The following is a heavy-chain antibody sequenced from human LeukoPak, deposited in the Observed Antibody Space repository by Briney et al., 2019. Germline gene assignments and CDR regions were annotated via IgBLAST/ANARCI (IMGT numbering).Heavy chain of an antibody. CDR1: GGSISSSSYY. CDR3: ARTVTTLYWFDP. J-gene: IGHJ5*02. Sequence: SETLSLTCTVSGGSISSSSYYWGWIRQPPGKGLEWIGSIYYSGSTYYNPSLKSRVTISVDTSKNQFSLKLSSVTAADPAVYYCARTVTTLYWFDPWGQGTLVTVSS. CDR2: IYYSGST. V-gene: IGHV4-39*07. D-gene: IGHD4-17*01.